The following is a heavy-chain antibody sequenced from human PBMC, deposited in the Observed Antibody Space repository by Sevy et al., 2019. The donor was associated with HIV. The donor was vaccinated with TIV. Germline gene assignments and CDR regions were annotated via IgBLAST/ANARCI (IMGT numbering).Heavy chain of an antibody. Sequence: GGSLRLSCAASGFSLNSYWMSWVRQAPRKGLEWVANIKQDRSVKYYVDSVKGRFTISRDNARNLLYLQMDSLRAEDTALYYCVRAIAADGSFWGQGTLVTVSS. V-gene: IGHV3-7*01. J-gene: IGHJ4*02. CDR1: GFSLNSYW. CDR3: VRAIAADGSF. CDR2: IKQDRSVK. D-gene: IGHD6-13*01.